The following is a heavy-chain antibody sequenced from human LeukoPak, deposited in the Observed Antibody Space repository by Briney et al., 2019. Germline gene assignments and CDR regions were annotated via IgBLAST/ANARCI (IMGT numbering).Heavy chain of an antibody. CDR3: AKGSGSYYFDY. D-gene: IGHD3-10*01. CDR1: GFTFNTYG. V-gene: IGHV3-74*01. Sequence: PGGSLRLSCAASGFTFNTYGMSWVRQAPGKGLVWVSRINSDGSSTSYADSVKGRFTISRDNAKNTLYLQMNSLRAEDTAVYYCAKGSGSYYFDYWGQGTLVTVSS. CDR2: INSDGSST. J-gene: IGHJ4*02.